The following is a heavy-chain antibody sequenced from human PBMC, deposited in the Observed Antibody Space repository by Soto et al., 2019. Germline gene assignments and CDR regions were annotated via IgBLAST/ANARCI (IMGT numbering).Heavy chain of an antibody. J-gene: IGHJ4*02. D-gene: IGHD4-17*01. CDR1: GYTFTNYD. V-gene: IGHV1-8*01. CDR2: MKPNSGNT. CDR3: ARQRTTDGVLH. Sequence: QVQLVQSGAEVKKPGASVKVSCKASGYTFTNYDINWVRQATGQGLEWMGWMKPNSGNTNYAQKFQGRVTMTRNPSISSAYMELSSLTYDDTAVYYCARQRTTDGVLHCGQVTLVTVSS.